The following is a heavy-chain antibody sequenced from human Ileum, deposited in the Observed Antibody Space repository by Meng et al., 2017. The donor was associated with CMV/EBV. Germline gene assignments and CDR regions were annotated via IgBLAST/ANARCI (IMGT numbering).Heavy chain of an antibody. J-gene: IGHJ4*02. V-gene: IGHV1-2*02. CDR3: ARDFVDEYSMSYTGFDY. Sequence: HVHLCQTAVGVRRPGASGKNMCRASEKTSTGNYMHSFTQDPRQGLEWMAWLNLNSSGTNYPKKFQGRVTMTRDTSISTAYMELSRLTYQDTAVYYCARDFVDEYSMSYTGFDYWGQGTLVTVSS. CDR1: EKTSTGNY. CDR2: LNLNSSGT. D-gene: IGHD6-6*01.